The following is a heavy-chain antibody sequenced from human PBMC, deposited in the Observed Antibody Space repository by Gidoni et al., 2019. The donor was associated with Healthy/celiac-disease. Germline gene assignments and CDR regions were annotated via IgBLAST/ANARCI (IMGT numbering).Heavy chain of an antibody. D-gene: IGHD3-10*01. Sequence: QVQLVQSGAEVKKPGASVKVSCKASGYTFTSYAMHWVRQAPGQRLEWMGWINAGNGNTKYSQKFQGRVTITRDTSASTAYMELSSLRSEDTAVYYCARFPLSMVRGVNDAFDIWGQGTMVTVSS. CDR2: INAGNGNT. CDR1: GYTFTSYA. CDR3: ARFPLSMVRGVNDAFDI. J-gene: IGHJ3*02. V-gene: IGHV1-3*01.